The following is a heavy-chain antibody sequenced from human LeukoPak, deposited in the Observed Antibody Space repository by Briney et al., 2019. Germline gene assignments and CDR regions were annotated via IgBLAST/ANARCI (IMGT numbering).Heavy chain of an antibody. D-gene: IGHD6-19*01. CDR3: ARDRGPGVAVADQPFDY. J-gene: IGHJ4*02. CDR2: ISAYNGNT. CDR1: GYRFTSYA. V-gene: IGHV1-18*01. Sequence: GASVKVSCKASGYRFTSYAISWVRQAPGQGLEWMGWISAYNGNTNYAQKLQGRVTMTTDTSTSTAYMELRSLRSDDTAVYYCARDRGPGVAVADQPFDYWGQGTLVTVSS.